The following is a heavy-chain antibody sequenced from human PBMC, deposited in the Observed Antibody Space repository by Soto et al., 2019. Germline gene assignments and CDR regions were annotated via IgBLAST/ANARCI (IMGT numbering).Heavy chain of an antibody. Sequence: EVQLLESGGGLVQPGGSLRLSCAASGFTFSSYAMSWVRQAPGKGLEWVSAISGSGDSTYYADSVKGRFTISRDNSKNALYLQMNSLRAEDTAVYYCAKRGVGFDFEYWGQGTLVTVSS. D-gene: IGHD1-26*01. J-gene: IGHJ4*02. CDR1: GFTFSSYA. CDR2: ISGSGDST. CDR3: AKRGVGFDFEY. V-gene: IGHV3-23*01.